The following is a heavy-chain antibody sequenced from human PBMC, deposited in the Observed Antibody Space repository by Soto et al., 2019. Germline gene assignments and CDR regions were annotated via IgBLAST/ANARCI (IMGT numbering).Heavy chain of an antibody. D-gene: IGHD3-22*01. V-gene: IGHV3-53*01. J-gene: IGHJ3*02. CDR3: ARARDYYDSSGYYQDAFDI. CDR1: GFTVSSNY. CDR2: IYSGGST. Sequence: PGWSPRLSCAASGFTVSSNYMSLVRQAPGKGLEWVSFIYSGGSTYYADSVKGRFTISRDNSKNTLYLQMNSLRAEDTAVYYCARARDYYDSSGYYQDAFDIWGKGTMVTVSS.